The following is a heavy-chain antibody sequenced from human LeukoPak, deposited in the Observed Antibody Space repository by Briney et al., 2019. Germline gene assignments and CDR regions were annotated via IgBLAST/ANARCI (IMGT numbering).Heavy chain of an antibody. CDR3: ARDRSLPPGAQADDYGDYVFSYYYGMDV. CDR1: GGSINTGDYY. J-gene: IGHJ6*02. D-gene: IGHD4-17*01. V-gene: IGHV4-39*07. Sequence: PSETLSLTCTVSGGSINTGDYYWTWIRQPPGKGLEWIGSLFYTGNTYYNPSLKTRVTISIDTSKNQFSLKLSSVTAADTAVYYCARDRSLPPGAQADDYGDYVFSYYYGMDVWGQGTTVTVSS. CDR2: LFYTGNT.